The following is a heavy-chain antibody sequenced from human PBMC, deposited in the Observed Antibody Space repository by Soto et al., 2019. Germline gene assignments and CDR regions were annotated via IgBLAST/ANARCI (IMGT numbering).Heavy chain of an antibody. CDR2: IDSNGGT. V-gene: IGHV4-59*01. J-gene: IGHJ4*02. CDR3: ARHSNEYRKSLDY. CDR1: DDSSSSYK. Sequence: SETRSLTCTVSDDSSSSYKWSWIRQPPGRRLEWIGYIDSNGGTSYNPSLQSRVTISIDTSTKQFSLKLSSVTAADTAAYYCARHSNEYRKSLDYWGKGTLVT. D-gene: IGHD6-13*01.